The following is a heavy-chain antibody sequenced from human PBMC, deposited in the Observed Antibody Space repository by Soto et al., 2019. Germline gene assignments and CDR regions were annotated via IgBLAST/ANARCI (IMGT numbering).Heavy chain of an antibody. J-gene: IGHJ3*02. CDR2: IYSGGST. D-gene: IGHD3-16*01. V-gene: IGHV3-66*01. CDR1: GFTVSSNY. Sequence: PGGSLRLSCAASGFTVSSNYMSWVRQAPGKGLEWVSVIYSGGSTYYADSVKGRFTISRDNSKNTLYLQMNSLRAEDTAVYYCAREGHPSRLHFSARDAFDIWGQGTMVTVSS. CDR3: AREGHPSRLHFSARDAFDI.